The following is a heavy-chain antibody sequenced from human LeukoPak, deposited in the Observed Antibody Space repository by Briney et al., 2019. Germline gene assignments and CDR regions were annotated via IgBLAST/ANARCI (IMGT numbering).Heavy chain of an antibody. D-gene: IGHD3-16*01. CDR2: ISGSGGST. CDR3: AKRKAGDDY. V-gene: IGHV3-23*01. J-gene: IGHJ4*02. CDR1: GFTFSSYA. Sequence: GGSLRLSCAASGFTFSSYAMSWVRQAPGKVLEWVSAISGSGGSTYYADSVKDRFTISIDNSKNTLYLQMNSLRAEDTAVNYCAKRKAGDDYWGQGTLVTVSS.